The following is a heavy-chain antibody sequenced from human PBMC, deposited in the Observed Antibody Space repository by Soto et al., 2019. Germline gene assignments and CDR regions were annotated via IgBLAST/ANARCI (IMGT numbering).Heavy chain of an antibody. CDR1: GGTFSSYG. CDR2: IIPIFGTA. J-gene: IGHJ6*02. CDR3: ARDTVLRYFVWGYYYGIDV. Sequence: SVKVSCKASGGTFSSYGISWVRQAPGQGLEWMGWIIPIFGTANYAQAFQGRVTITTDKSTSTAYMELSSLRPEDTAVDYCARDTVLRYFVWGYYYGIDVWGQGTTVTVSS. V-gene: IGHV1-69*05. D-gene: IGHD3-9*01.